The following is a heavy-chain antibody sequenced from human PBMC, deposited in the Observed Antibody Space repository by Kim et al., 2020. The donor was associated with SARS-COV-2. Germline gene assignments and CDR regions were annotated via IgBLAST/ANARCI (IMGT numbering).Heavy chain of an antibody. V-gene: IGHV3-21*01. CDR3: ARGVDWLLLVPHYYYYGMDV. J-gene: IGHJ6*02. D-gene: IGHD3-9*01. CDR2: ISRSSSYI. Sequence: GGSLRLSCAASGFTFSSYSMNWVRQAPGKGLEWVSSISRSSSYIYYADSVKGRFTISRDNAKNSLYLQMNSLRVEDTAVYYCARGVDWLLLVPHYYYYGMDVWGQGTTVTVSS. CDR1: GFTFSSYS.